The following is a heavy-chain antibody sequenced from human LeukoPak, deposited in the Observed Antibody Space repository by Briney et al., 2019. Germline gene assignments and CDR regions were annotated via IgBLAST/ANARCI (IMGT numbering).Heavy chain of an antibody. D-gene: IGHD2-2*01. CDR3: AKDSSCSSTSCYEDY. V-gene: IGHV3-30*02. CDR1: GFTFSSYG. Sequence: GGSLRLSCAASGFTFSSYGMHWVRQAPGKGLEWVAFIRYDGSNKYYADSVKGRFTISRDNSKNTLYLQMNSLRAEDTAVYYCAKDSSCSSTSCYEDYWGQGTLVTVSS. CDR2: IRYDGSNK. J-gene: IGHJ4*02.